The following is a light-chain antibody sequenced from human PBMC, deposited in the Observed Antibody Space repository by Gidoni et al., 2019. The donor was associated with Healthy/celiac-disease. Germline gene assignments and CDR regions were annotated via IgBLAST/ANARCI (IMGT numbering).Light chain of an antibody. Sequence: DIQMTQSPSSLSASVGDRVIITCRASQSISSYLNWYQQKPGKAPKLLIYAASSLQSGVPSRFSGSGSGTDFTLTISSLQPEDFATDYCQHSYSTLRVTFGQGTKLEIK. CDR3: QHSYSTLRVT. CDR1: QSISSY. J-gene: IGKJ2*01. V-gene: IGKV1-39*01. CDR2: AAS.